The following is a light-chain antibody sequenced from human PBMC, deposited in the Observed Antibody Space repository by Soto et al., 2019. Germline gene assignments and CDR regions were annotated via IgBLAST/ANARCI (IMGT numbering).Light chain of an antibody. Sequence: QSVLTQPASVSGSPGQPITISCTETSSDVGGYDLVSWYQRHPGKAPKLIIYDVSKRPSGVPDRFSGSKSGNTASLTISGLQAEDEADYYCCSYSGLSVVFGGGTKLTVL. J-gene: IGLJ2*01. CDR2: DVS. V-gene: IGLV2-23*02. CDR3: CSYSGLSVV. CDR1: SSDVGGYDL.